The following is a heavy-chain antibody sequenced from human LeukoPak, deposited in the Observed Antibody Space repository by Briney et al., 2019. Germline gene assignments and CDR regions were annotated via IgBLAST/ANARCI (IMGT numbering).Heavy chain of an antibody. CDR2: MNPNSGNT. D-gene: IGHD3-22*01. Sequence: ASVKVSCKASGYTFTSYDINWVRQATGQGLEWMGWMNPNSGNTGYAQKFQGRVTITRNTSISTAYVELSSLRSEDTAVYYCARNTYDSSGYYYVRAGAFDIWGQGTMVTVSS. CDR1: GYTFTSYD. V-gene: IGHV1-8*03. J-gene: IGHJ3*02. CDR3: ARNTYDSSGYYYVRAGAFDI.